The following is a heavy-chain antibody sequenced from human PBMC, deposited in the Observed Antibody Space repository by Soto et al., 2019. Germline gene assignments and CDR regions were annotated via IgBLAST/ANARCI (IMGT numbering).Heavy chain of an antibody. D-gene: IGHD6-6*01. CDR2: INGGAGDT. V-gene: IGHV1-3*01. J-gene: IGHJ5*02. Sequence: QVQLVQSGAEVRKPGASVKISCKASGYTFTSYAIHWLRQAPGQRLEWMGWINGGAGDTRYSVNFQGRVTFTRDTDETTAFMDLSSLSSADTAIYYCARSPSSMAAETQLDPWGQGTLVTVSS. CDR3: ARSPSSMAAETQLDP. CDR1: GYTFTSYA.